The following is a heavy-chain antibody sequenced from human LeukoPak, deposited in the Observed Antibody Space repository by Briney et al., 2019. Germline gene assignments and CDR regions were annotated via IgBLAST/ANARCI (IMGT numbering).Heavy chain of an antibody. Sequence: SETLSLTCTVSGGSISSYYWSWIRQPPGKGLEWIGYIYYSGSTNYNPSLKSRVTISVDTSKNQFSLKLSSVTAADTAVYYCARVRPIRPNYYGMDVWGQGTTVTVSS. CDR2: IYYSGST. J-gene: IGHJ6*02. CDR1: GGSISSYY. CDR3: ARVRPIRPNYYGMDV. V-gene: IGHV4-59*01. D-gene: IGHD5-24*01.